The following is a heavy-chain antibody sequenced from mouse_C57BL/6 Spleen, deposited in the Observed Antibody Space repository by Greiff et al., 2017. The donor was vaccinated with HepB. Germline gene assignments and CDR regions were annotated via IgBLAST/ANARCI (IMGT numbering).Heavy chain of an antibody. CDR1: GYSITSGYF. CDR3: ARDQCSDTTPYFDV. Sequence: VQLQQSGPGLVKPSQSLSLTCSVTGYSITSGYFWNLIRQFPGNKLEWMGYISYDGSNNYNPSLKNRISITRDTSKNQFFLKLNSLTTEDTATYDCARDQCSDTTPYFDVWGTGTTVTVSS. CDR2: ISYDGSN. J-gene: IGHJ1*03. V-gene: IGHV3-6*01. D-gene: IGHD1-1*01.